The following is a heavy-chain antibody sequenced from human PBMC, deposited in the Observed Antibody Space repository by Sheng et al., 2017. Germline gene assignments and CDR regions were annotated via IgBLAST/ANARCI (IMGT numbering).Heavy chain of an antibody. V-gene: IGHV3-23*04. Sequence: EVQLVESGGGLVQPGGSLRLSCAASGFTFSSYAMSWVRQAPGKGLEWVSAISGSGGSTYYADSVKGRFTISRDNSKNTLYLQMNSLRAEDTAVYYCAKGPYGGNPAGDAFDIWGQGTMVTVSS. CDR1: GFTFSSYA. CDR3: AKGPYGGNPAGDAFDI. CDR2: ISGSGGST. D-gene: IGHD4-17*01. J-gene: IGHJ3*02.